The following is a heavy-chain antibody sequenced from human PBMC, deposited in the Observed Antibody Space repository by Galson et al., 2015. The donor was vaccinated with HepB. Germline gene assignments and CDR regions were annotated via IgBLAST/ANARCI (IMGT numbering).Heavy chain of an antibody. CDR2: ISPDGRKM. V-gene: IGHV3-30*18. D-gene: IGHD5-24*01. J-gene: IGHJ4*02. Sequence: SLRLSCAASGFGFSSYGMHWVRQAPGKGLEWVAIISPDGRKMYYADSVKGRFTISRDNSKNTLFLQMNSLRPEDTALYYCAKGGQDMAKIMGYWGQGTLVTVSS. CDR3: AKGGQDMAKIMGY. CDR1: GFGFSSYG.